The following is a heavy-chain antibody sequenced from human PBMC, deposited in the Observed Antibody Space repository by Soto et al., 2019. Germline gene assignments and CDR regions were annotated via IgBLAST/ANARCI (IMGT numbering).Heavy chain of an antibody. CDR2: IGIAGDT. J-gene: IGHJ6*02. D-gene: IGHD3-22*01. CDR1: GFTFSSYD. CDR3: ARSPPGGYHYYYGMDV. Sequence: GSLRLSCAASGFTFSSYDMQWVRQATGKGLEWVSAIGIAGDTYYPGSVKGRFTISRENAKNSLYLQMNSLRAGDTAVYYCARSPPGGYHYYYGMDVWGQGTTVTVSS. V-gene: IGHV3-13*04.